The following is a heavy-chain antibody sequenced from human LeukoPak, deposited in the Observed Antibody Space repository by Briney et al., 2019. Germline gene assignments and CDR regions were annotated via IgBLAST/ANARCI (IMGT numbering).Heavy chain of an antibody. CDR3: AGGAPTWALDY. J-gene: IGHJ4*02. Sequence: GGSLRLSCAASGFTFSDCYMSWIRQAPGKGLEWVSYINSDGSTIFYADSVKGRFTISRDNAKNSLFLQMNSLRAEDTAVYYCAGGAPTWALDYWGQGTLVTVSS. D-gene: IGHD1-26*01. V-gene: IGHV3-11*01. CDR2: INSDGSTI. CDR1: GFTFSDCY.